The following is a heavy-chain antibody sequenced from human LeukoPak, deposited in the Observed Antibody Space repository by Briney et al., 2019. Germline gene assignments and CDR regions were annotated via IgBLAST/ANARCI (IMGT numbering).Heavy chain of an antibody. J-gene: IGHJ4*02. CDR1: GGSFSGYY. V-gene: IGHV4-34*01. Sequence: SETLSLTCAVYGGSFSGYYWSWIRQPPGKGLEWIGEINHSGSTNYNPSLKSRVTISVDTSKNQFSLRLSSVTAADTAVYYCARPYCSSTSCYGRAAAPHYWGQGTLVTVSS. CDR3: ARPYCSSTSCYGRAAAPHY. CDR2: INHSGST. D-gene: IGHD2-2*01.